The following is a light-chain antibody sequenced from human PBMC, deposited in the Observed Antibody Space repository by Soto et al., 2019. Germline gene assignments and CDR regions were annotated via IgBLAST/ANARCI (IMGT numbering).Light chain of an antibody. CDR2: EVN. V-gene: IGLV2-8*01. J-gene: IGLJ1*01. Sequence: QSALTQPPSASGSPGQSVTISCTGTSSDVGGYNFVSWYQQHPDKAPKLMIYEVNKRPSGVSNRFSGSKSGNTASLTVSGLQAEDEADYYCSSYAGNNNRYVFGTGTKVTVL. CDR1: SSDVGGYNF. CDR3: SSYAGNNNRYV.